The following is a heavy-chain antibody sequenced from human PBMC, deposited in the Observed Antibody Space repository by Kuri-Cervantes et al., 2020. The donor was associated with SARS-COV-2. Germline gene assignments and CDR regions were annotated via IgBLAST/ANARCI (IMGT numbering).Heavy chain of an antibody. CDR3: ASPYSGSYYRLGGISY. D-gene: IGHD1-26*01. V-gene: IGHV3-7*01. CDR1: GFTFSSYW. Sequence: GGSLRLSCAASGFTFSSYWMSWVRQAPGKGLEWVANIKQDGSEKYYVDSVKGRFTISRDNAKNSLYLQMNSLRAEDTAVYYCASPYSGSYYRLGGISYWGQGTLVTVSS. J-gene: IGHJ4*02. CDR2: IKQDGSEK.